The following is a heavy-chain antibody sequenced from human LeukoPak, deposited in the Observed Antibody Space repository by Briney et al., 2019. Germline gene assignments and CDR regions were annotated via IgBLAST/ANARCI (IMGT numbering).Heavy chain of an antibody. CDR3: ARGLGKSRILYNRFDP. V-gene: IGHV1-8*03. CDR1: GYTFTSYD. CDR2: MNPNSGNT. D-gene: IGHD2-15*01. Sequence: GASVKVSCKASGYTFTSYDINWVRQATGQGLEWMGWMNPNSGNTGYAQKFQGRVTITRNTSISTAYMELSSLRSEDTAVYYCARGLGKSRILYNRFDPWGQGTLVTVSS. J-gene: IGHJ5*02.